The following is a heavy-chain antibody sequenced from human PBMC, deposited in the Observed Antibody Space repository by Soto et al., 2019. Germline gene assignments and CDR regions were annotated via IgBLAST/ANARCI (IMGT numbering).Heavy chain of an antibody. J-gene: IGHJ6*02. CDR1: GGSISSGDYY. Sequence: QVQLQESGPGLVKPSQTLSLTCTVSGGSISSGDYYWSWIRQPPGKGLEWIGYIYYSGSTYYNPSLKSRVTISVDTSKNQFSLKLSSVTAADTAVYYCARDLAGSTVTTNEYYYYGMDVWGQGTTVTVSS. CDR2: IYYSGST. D-gene: IGHD4-4*01. V-gene: IGHV4-30-4*01. CDR3: ARDLAGSTVTTNEYYYYGMDV.